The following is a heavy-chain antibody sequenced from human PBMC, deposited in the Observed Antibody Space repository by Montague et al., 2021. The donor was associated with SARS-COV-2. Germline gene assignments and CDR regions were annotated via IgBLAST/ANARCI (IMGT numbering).Heavy chain of an antibody. J-gene: IGHJ6*03. CDR3: ARGYRYYDFWSGYSKGQNYYYYYYMDV. D-gene: IGHD3-3*01. V-gene: IGHV3-30*04. Sequence: SLRLSCAASGFTFSSYAMHWVRQAPGKGLEWVAVISYDGSNKYYADSVKGRFTISRDNSKNTPYLQMNSLRAEDTAVYYCARGYRYYDFWSGYSKGQNYYYYYYMDVWGKGTTVTVSS. CDR1: GFTFSSYA. CDR2: ISYDGSNK.